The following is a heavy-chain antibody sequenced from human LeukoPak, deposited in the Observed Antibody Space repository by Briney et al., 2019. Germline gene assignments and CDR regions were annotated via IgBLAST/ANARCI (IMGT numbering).Heavy chain of an antibody. Sequence: ASVKVSCKASGYTFTSYYMHWVRQAPGQGLEWMGIINPSGGSTSYAQKFQGRVTITADESTSTAYMELSSLRSEDTAVYYCARLGVATKVSGWYSPQGYWGQGTLVTVSS. CDR1: GYTFTSYY. CDR3: ARLGVATKVSGWYSPQGY. J-gene: IGHJ4*02. CDR2: INPSGGST. D-gene: IGHD6-19*01. V-gene: IGHV1-46*01.